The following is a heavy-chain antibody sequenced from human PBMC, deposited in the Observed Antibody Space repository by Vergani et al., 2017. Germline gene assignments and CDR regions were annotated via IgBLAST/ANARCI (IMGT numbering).Heavy chain of an antibody. CDR1: GFTFSSYA. Sequence: EVQLLESGGGLVQPGGSLRLSCAASGFTFSSYAMSWVRQAPGKGLEWVSAISGSGGSTYYADSVKGRFTISRDNSKNTLYLQMNSLRAEDTAVYYCASSSGSTMAAAYYFDYWGQGTLVTVSS. CDR2: ISGSGGST. D-gene: IGHD3-10*01. J-gene: IGHJ4*02. CDR3: ASSSGSTMAAAYYFDY. V-gene: IGHV3-23*01.